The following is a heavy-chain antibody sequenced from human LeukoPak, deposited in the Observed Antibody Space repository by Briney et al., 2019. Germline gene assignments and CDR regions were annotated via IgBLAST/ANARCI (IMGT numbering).Heavy chain of an antibody. CDR3: AKDNYGDYDGLRYYYYGMDV. CDR2: ISWDGGST. Sequence: GGSLRLSCAASGFTFDDYTMHWVRQAPGKGLERVSLISWDGGSTYYTDSVKGRFTISRDNSKNSLYLQMNSLRTEDTALYYCAKDNYGDYDGLRYYYYGMDVWGQGTTVTVSS. V-gene: IGHV3-43*01. CDR1: GFTFDDYT. J-gene: IGHJ6*02. D-gene: IGHD4-17*01.